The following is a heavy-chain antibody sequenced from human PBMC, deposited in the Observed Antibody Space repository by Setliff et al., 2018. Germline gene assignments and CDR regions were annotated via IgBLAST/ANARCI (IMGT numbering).Heavy chain of an antibody. CDR1: GYTFTRYA. CDR2: INTNTGSP. D-gene: IGHD3-10*01. CDR3: AHRAAHYGSGSRQYSSY. J-gene: IGHJ4*02. Sequence: ASVKVSCKASGYTFTRYAMNWVRQAPGQGFEWMGWINTNTGSPTYAQGFTGRFVFSLDTSVSTAYLQISSLKAEDAATYYCAHRAAHYGSGSRQYSSYWGQGTLVTVSS. V-gene: IGHV7-4-1*02.